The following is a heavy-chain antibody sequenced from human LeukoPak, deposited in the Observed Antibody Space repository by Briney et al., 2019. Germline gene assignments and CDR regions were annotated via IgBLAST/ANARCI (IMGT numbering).Heavy chain of an antibody. V-gene: IGHV4-39*01. J-gene: IGHJ4*02. D-gene: IGHD3/OR15-3a*01. CDR2: IYYSGST. CDR1: GGSISSSNYY. CDR3: APGSICTGYYHY. Sequence: SETLSLTCTVSGGSISSSNYYWAWIRQPPGKGLEWIASIYYSGSTYYSPSLKSRVTISVDTSKNQFSLKMTSVTAADTAVYYCAPGSICTGYYHYWGQGTLVTVSS.